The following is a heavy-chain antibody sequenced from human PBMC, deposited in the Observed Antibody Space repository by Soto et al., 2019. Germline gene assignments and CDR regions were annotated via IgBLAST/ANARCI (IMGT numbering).Heavy chain of an antibody. CDR2: ISGSGGST. CDR3: VKRDNDYGDYGTYYYYMDV. Sequence: GGSLRLSCAASGFTFSSYAMSWVRQAPGKGLEWVSAISGSGGSTYYADSVKGRFTISRDNSKNTLYLQMNSLRAEDTAVYYCVKRDNDYGDYGTYYYYMDVWGKGTTVTVSS. J-gene: IGHJ6*03. D-gene: IGHD4-17*01. CDR1: GFTFSSYA. V-gene: IGHV3-23*01.